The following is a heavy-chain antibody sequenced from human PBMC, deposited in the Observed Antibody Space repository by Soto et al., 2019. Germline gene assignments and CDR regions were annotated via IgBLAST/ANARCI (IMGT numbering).Heavy chain of an antibody. J-gene: IGHJ4*02. CDR3: AKDIVLLWFGELPPGFDY. V-gene: IGHV3-23*01. Sequence: GGSLRLSCAASGFTFSSYAMSWVRQAPGKGLEWVSAISGSGGSTYYADSVKGRFTISRDNSKNTLYLQMNSLRAEDTAVYYCAKDIVLLWFGELPPGFDYWGQGTLVTVSS. CDR2: ISGSGGST. CDR1: GFTFSSYA. D-gene: IGHD3-10*01.